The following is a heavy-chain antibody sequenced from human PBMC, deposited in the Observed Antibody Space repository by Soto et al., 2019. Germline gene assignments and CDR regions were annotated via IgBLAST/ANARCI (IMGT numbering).Heavy chain of an antibody. D-gene: IGHD4-17*01. CDR2: ASRSGAYT. CDR1: GFIFGSYA. J-gene: IGHJ1*01. V-gene: IGHV3-23*01. Sequence: EVQLLESGGGLVQPGGSLRLSCSSSGFIFGSYAMAWVRQPPGKGLEWVSGASRSGAYTFYAPSVGGRFSISRNNSRYTLWLQLDSLRVEDTAVFFCVKYTVTEDEGEQWGQGTRVTVSS. CDR3: VKYTVTEDEGEQ.